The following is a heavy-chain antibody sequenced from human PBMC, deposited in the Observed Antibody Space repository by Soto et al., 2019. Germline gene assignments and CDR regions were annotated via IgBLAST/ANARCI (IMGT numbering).Heavy chain of an antibody. CDR2: ISSNGGTT. J-gene: IGHJ4*02. D-gene: IGHD1-7*01. Sequence: EVQLAESGGGMVQPGGSLRLSCVASGFTFXSYDMHWVRQAPGKGLEYVSSISSNGGTTYYGNSVKGRFTISRDNSKNTLYLQMGSLXAEXXXVYXCVRRVSGNYDYWGQGTLVTVSS. V-gene: IGHV3-64*01. CDR1: GFTFXSYD. CDR3: VRRVSGNYDY.